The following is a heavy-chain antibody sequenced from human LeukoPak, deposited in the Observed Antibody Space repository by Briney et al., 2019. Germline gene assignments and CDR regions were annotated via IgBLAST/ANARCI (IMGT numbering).Heavy chain of an antibody. V-gene: IGHV3-11*05. D-gene: IGHD3-10*01. Sequence: GGSLRLSCAASGFTFSDYYMSWIRQAPGRGLEWVSYISSSSSYTNYADSVKGRFTISRDNSKNTLYLQMNSLRAEDTAVYYCAKDFSGSGSYIFDYWGQGTLVTVSS. CDR3: AKDFSGSGSYIFDY. CDR2: ISSSSSYT. CDR1: GFTFSDYY. J-gene: IGHJ4*02.